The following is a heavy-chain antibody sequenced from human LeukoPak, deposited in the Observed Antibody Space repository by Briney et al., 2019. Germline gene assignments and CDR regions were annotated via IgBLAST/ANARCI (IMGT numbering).Heavy chain of an antibody. J-gene: IGHJ4*02. CDR3: AGEVGTDRNYYFDY. CDR1: GYTFTDYY. CDR2: INPNSGGT. D-gene: IGHD4-23*01. V-gene: IGHV1-2*06. Sequence: ASVKVSCRASGYTFTDYYMHWVREAPGQGLEWMGRINPNSGGTNYAQKFQGRVTMTRDTSISTAYMELSRLTPDDTAVYYCAGEVGTDRNYYFDYWGQGTLVTVSS.